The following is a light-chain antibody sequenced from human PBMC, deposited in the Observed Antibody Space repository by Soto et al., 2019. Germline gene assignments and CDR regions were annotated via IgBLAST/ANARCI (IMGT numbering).Light chain of an antibody. CDR2: KAS. J-gene: IGKJ1*01. V-gene: IGKV1-5*03. Sequence: DIQMTQSPSTLSASVGDRVTITCRASQSISSWLAWYQQKPGKAPKLLIYKASSLESGVPSRFSGSGSGTEFPLTISSLQPDEFATYYCQQYNSPPLAFGQGTKVEIK. CDR1: QSISSW. CDR3: QQYNSPPLA.